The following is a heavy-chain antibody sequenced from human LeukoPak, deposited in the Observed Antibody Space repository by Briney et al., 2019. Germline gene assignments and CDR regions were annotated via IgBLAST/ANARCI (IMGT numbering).Heavy chain of an antibody. J-gene: IGHJ6*03. Sequence: PSETLSLTCTVSGGSISSYYWNWIRQPPGKGLEWIGEINHHGSTNYNPSLKSRVTMSVDTSKNQFSLKMSSVTAADTVVYYCATMVRRGYYFFYMDVWGKGTTVTVSS. CDR3: ATMVRRGYYFFYMDV. CDR2: INHHGST. CDR1: GGSISSYY. V-gene: IGHV4-34*01. D-gene: IGHD3-10*01.